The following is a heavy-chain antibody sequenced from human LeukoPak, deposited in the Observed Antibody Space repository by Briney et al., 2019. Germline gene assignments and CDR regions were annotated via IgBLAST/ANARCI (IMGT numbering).Heavy chain of an antibody. V-gene: IGHV3-49*03. Sequence: GGSLRLSCTASGFTFGDYAMSWFRQAPGKGLEWVGFIRSKAYGGTTEYAASVKGRFTISRDDSKSIAYLQMNSLKTEDTAVYYCTRDKDYDFWSGYYTYHYYYMDVWGKGTTVTVSS. D-gene: IGHD3-3*01. CDR2: IRSKAYGGTT. CDR3: TRDKDYDFWSGYYTYHYYYMDV. CDR1: GFTFGDYA. J-gene: IGHJ6*03.